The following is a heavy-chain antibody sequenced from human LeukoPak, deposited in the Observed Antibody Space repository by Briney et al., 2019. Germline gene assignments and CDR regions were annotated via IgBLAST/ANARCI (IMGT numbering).Heavy chain of an antibody. V-gene: IGHV4-59*01. Sequence: SPSETLSLTCTVSGGSISSYYWSWIRQPPGKGLEWIGYIYYSGSTNYNPSLKSRVTISVDTSKNQFSLKLSSVTAADTAVYYCARPFGGATDYWGQGTLVTVSS. J-gene: IGHJ4*02. CDR2: IYYSGST. CDR3: ARPFGGATDY. D-gene: IGHD1-26*01. CDR1: GGSISSYY.